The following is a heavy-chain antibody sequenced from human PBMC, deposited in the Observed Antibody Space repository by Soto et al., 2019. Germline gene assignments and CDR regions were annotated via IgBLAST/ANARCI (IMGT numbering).Heavy chain of an antibody. CDR3: ASYTIFGVVTNYYGMDV. CDR2: IIPIFGTA. CDR1: GGTFSSYA. J-gene: IGHJ6*02. V-gene: IGHV1-69*13. Sequence: RASVKVSCKASGGTFSSYAISWVRQAPGQGLEWMGGIIPIFGTANYAQKFQGRVTITADESTSTAYMELSSLRSEDTAVYYCASYTIFGVVTNYYGMDVWGQGTTVTVSS. D-gene: IGHD3-3*01.